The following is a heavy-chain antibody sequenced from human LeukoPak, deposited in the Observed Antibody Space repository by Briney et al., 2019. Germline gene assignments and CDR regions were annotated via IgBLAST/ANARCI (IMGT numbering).Heavy chain of an antibody. Sequence: SVKVSCKASGGTFSSYAISWARQAPGQGLEWMGGIIPIFGTANYAQKFQGRVTITTDESTSTAYMELSSLRSEDTAVYYCARGHQLLKGFDWFDPWGQGTLVTVSS. D-gene: IGHD2-2*01. CDR2: IIPIFGTA. CDR3: ARGHQLLKGFDWFDP. J-gene: IGHJ5*02. V-gene: IGHV1-69*05. CDR1: GGTFSSYA.